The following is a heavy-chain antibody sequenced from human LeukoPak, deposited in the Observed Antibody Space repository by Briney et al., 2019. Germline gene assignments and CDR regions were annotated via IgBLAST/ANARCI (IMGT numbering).Heavy chain of an antibody. CDR1: GGSISSYY. V-gene: IGHV4-59*08. Sequence: PSETLSLTCTVSGGSISSYYWSWIRQPPGKGLEWIGCIYYSGSTNYNPSLKSRVTISVDTSKNQFSLKLSSVTAADTAFYYCARLLGEYTYGDFDYWGQGTLVTVSS. D-gene: IGHD5-18*01. J-gene: IGHJ4*02. CDR3: ARLLGEYTYGDFDY. CDR2: IYYSGST.